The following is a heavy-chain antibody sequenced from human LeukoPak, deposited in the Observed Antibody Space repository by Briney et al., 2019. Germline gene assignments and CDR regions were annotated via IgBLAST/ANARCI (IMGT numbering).Heavy chain of an antibody. V-gene: IGHV4-4*07. CDR1: GGSISNYY. J-gene: IGHJ4*02. CDR2: VYTTGST. CDR3: ARASSSLCLGDPYYFDY. D-gene: IGHD6-13*01. Sequence: SETLSLTCTVSGGSISNYYWSWIRQPAGKGLEWIGRVYTTGSTNYNPSLKSRVSISVDRSKNHFSLKLNSVTAADTAVYYCARASSSLCLGDPYYFDYWGQGTLVTVSS.